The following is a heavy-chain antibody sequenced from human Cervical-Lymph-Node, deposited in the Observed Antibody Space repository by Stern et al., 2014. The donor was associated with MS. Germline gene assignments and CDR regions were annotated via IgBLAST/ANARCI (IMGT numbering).Heavy chain of an antibody. V-gene: IGHV4-30-4*01. CDR1: GGSISSGDSY. D-gene: IGHD5-18*01. J-gene: IGHJ4*02. CDR3: ARVRTAMDTYYFDY. CDR2: IYYSENT. Sequence: HVQLQESGPGLVKPSQTLSLTCTVSGGSISSGDSYWSWIRQPPGKGLEWIGYIYYSENTYYNPSLTSRVTISLDTSKNQFSLKLSSVTAADTAVYYCARVRTAMDTYYFDYWGQGTLVTVSS.